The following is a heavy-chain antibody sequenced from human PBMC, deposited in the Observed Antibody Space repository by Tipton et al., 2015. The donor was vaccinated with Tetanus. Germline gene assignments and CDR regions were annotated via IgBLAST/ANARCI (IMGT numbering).Heavy chain of an antibody. V-gene: IGHV3-21*06. CDR2: ISSSGSYT. CDR1: GFIFSSYN. D-gene: IGHD1-1*01. Sequence: SLRLSCAASGFIFSSYNMNWVRQGPGKGLEWVSSISSSGSYTYYADSLEGRFTISRDNAKSSLYLRMDGLRAEDTAIYYCARLYTGSLQRDAFDLWGQGTVVTVSS. J-gene: IGHJ3*01. CDR3: ARLYTGSLQRDAFDL.